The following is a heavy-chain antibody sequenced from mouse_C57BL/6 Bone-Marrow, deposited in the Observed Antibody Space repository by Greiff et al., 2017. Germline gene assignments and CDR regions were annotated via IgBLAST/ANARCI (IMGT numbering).Heavy chain of an antibody. J-gene: IGHJ2*01. CDR2: IDPSDSET. D-gene: IGHD1-1*01. Sequence: QVQLQQPGAELVRPGSSVKLSCKASGYTFTSYWMHWVKQRPIQGLEWIGNIDPSDSETHYNQKFKDKATLTVDKSSSTAYMQLSSLTSEDSAVYYCARGVFTTVSFDYWGQGTTLTVSS. V-gene: IGHV1-52*01. CDR3: ARGVFTTVSFDY. CDR1: GYTFTSYW.